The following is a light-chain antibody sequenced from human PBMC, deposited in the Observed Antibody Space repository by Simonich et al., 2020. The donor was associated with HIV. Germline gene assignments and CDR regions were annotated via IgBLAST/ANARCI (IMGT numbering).Light chain of an antibody. V-gene: IGLV2-11*01. Sequence: QSALTQPRSVSGSPGQSVSISCPGTSRDVGGYNFVSCYQQHPGKAPKLMIYDVSQRPSGVPDRFSGSKSGNTASLTISGLQAEDEADYYCCSYAGSYTWVFGGGTKLTVL. CDR2: DVS. CDR1: SRDVGGYNF. CDR3: CSYAGSYTWV. J-gene: IGLJ3*02.